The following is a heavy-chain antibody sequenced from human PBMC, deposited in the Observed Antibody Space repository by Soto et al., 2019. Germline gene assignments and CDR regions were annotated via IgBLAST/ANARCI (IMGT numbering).Heavy chain of an antibody. CDR2: ITPSGGNP. D-gene: IGHD2-8*01. CDR1: GFSFSTYA. CDR3: AGRYCPNGVCYTNFYYYMAI. V-gene: IGHV3-23*01. J-gene: IGHJ6*03. Sequence: EVQLLESGGGLVQPGGSLRLSCAASGFSFSTYAMTWVRQAPGTGLEWVSTITPSGGNPYYADSVKVRFTITRDNSENTLVLHMHSTRAEDTAVYYCAGRYCPNGVCYTNFYYYMAIWGEGTSVTVSS.